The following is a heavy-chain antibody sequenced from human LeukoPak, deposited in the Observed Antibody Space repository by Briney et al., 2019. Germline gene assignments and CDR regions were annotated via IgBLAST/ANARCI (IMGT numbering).Heavy chain of an antibody. CDR2: FTGGEGTT. V-gene: IGHV3-23*01. CDR1: GFTFSTYA. J-gene: IGHJ4*02. Sequence: GGSLRLSCAASGFTFSTYAMSWVRQAPGKGLEWVSTFTGGEGTTHYADSVKGRFTISRDNSKNTLYLQMNSLRAEDTAVYYCARDRYGSGSYGYWGQGTLVTVSS. CDR3: ARDRYGSGSYGY. D-gene: IGHD3-10*01.